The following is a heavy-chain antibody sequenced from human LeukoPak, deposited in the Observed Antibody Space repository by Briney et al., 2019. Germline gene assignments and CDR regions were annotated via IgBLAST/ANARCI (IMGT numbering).Heavy chain of an antibody. CDR1: GFTFSSYA. Sequence: PGGSLRLSCAASGFTFSSYAMSWVRQAPGKGLEWVSAISGSGGSTYYADSVKGRFTISRDNSKNTLYLQMNSLRAEDTAVNYCARDSYSYGYDNWFDPWGQGTLVTVSS. V-gene: IGHV3-23*01. D-gene: IGHD5-18*01. CDR2: ISGSGGST. J-gene: IGHJ5*02. CDR3: ARDSYSYGYDNWFDP.